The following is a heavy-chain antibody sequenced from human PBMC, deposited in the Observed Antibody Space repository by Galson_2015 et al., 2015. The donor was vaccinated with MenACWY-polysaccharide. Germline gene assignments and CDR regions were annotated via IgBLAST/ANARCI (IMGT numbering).Heavy chain of an antibody. V-gene: IGHV3-30*02. CDR1: GFIFSNYG. CDR3: ATDSSRPLVGAPVSRFEY. D-gene: IGHD1-26*01. J-gene: IGHJ4*02. CDR2: VPDDGSNE. Sequence: SLRLSCAASGFIFSNYGMHWVRQAPGKGLEWVSFVPDDGSNEYYADSVRGRFIFSRDNSKNTESLEMNSLRPEDTAVYYCATDSSRPLVGAPVSRFEYWGQGTLVTVSS.